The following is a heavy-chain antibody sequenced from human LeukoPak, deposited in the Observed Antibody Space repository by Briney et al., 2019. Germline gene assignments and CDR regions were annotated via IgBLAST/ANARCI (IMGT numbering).Heavy chain of an antibody. CDR1: GFIVSNNY. D-gene: IGHD1-26*01. J-gene: IGHJ6*02. CDR2: IYSSGII. V-gene: IGHV3-53*01. CDR3: AGKVGVPTSYYGMDA. Sequence: PGGSLRLSCAASGFIVSNNYMSWVRQAPGKGLEWVSTIYSSGIIKYADSVKGRFTISRDNSRNTVYLEMNSLRAEDSAVYSCAGKVGVPTSYYGMDAWGQGTTVTVSS.